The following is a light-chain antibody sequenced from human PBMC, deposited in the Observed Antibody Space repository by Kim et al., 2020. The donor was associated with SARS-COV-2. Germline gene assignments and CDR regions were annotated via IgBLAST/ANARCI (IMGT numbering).Light chain of an antibody. Sequence: VDWGQTVRITCQGDSLRSYYATWYQQKPGQAPILVIYGKNNRPSGIPDRFSGSSSGNTASLTITGTQAGDEADYYCNSRDSNNNVLFGGGTQLTVL. CDR1: SLRSYY. CDR3: NSRDSNNNVL. V-gene: IGLV3-19*01. CDR2: GKN. J-gene: IGLJ2*01.